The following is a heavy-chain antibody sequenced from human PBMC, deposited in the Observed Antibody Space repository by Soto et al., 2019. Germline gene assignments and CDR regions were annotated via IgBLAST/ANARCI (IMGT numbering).Heavy chain of an antibody. V-gene: IGHV1-18*01. CDR1: GYTFTSYG. CDR3: ASDEAYKWNDGGWFDP. D-gene: IGHD1-1*01. J-gene: IGHJ5*02. Sequence: QVQLVQSGAEVKKPGASVKVSCKASGYTFTSYGISWVRQASGQGLEWLGWISDYNGNTNYAQKLQGRVTMTTDTSTSTAYMELRSMRSDDTAVYYCASDEAYKWNDGGWFDPWGQGTLVSVPS. CDR2: ISDYNGNT.